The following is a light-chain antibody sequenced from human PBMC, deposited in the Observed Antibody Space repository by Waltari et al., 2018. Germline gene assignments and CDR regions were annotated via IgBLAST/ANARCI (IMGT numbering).Light chain of an antibody. CDR3: CSYAGSRWV. V-gene: IGLV2-11*01. CDR2: DVS. J-gene: IGLJ3*02. CDR1: SRDVGGYNY. Sequence: QSALTQPRSVSGSPGQSVTISCTGTSRDVGGYNYVSWYQQHPGKAPKLMIYDVSKRPSGVPDRFSGSKSGNTASLTISGLQAEDEADYYCCSYAGSRWVFGGGTKLTVL.